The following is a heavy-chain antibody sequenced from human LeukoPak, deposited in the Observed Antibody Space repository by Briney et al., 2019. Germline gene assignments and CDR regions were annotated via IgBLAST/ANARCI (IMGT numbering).Heavy chain of an antibody. CDR3: AELGITMIGGV. CDR1: GFTFRNYV. J-gene: IGHJ6*04. V-gene: IGHV3-33*05. CDR2: LSSDGTND. Sequence: GKSLRLSCATSGFTFRNYVMHWVRQAPGKGLEWLALLSSDGTNDYYADSVKGRFTISRDNAKNSLYLQMNSLRAEDTAVYYCAELGITMIGGVWGKGTTVTISS. D-gene: IGHD3-10*02.